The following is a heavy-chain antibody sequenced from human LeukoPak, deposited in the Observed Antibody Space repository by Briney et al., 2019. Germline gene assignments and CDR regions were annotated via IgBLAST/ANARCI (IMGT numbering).Heavy chain of an antibody. CDR1: GFIFSYYA. V-gene: IGHV3-30*18. CDR3: AKDRVESYDSLSY. D-gene: IGHD3-22*01. J-gene: IGHJ4*02. Sequence: PGRSLRLSCAASGFIFSYYAMHWARQAPGKGLEWVAVISYDGSNKYYEDSVKGRFTISRDNSKNTLYLQMNSLRAEDTAVYYCAKDRVESYDSLSYWGQGTLVTVSS. CDR2: ISYDGSNK.